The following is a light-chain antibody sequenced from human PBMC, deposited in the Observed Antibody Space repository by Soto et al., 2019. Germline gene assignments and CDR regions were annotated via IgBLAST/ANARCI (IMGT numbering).Light chain of an antibody. J-gene: IGKJ1*01. Sequence: DILLTQSPASLSLFPGERATLSCRASQRLNGYIAWYQQKPGQAPRLVIYDVSTRAFGVPARFSGSGSGTEFTLTISNLEPDDFAVYHCQQRGSPTWTFGEGTKLEIK. CDR2: DVS. CDR1: QRLNGY. V-gene: IGKV3-11*01. CDR3: QQRGSPTWT.